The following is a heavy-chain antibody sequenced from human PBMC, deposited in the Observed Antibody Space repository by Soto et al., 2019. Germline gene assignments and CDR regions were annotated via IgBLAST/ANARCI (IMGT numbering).Heavy chain of an antibody. CDR2: ISSSGDAI. CDR1: GFIFSDYT. J-gene: IGHJ6*02. CDR3: ARDQVGITLFVGVYYFFGMEV. D-gene: IGHD1-26*01. Sequence: EVQLVESGGDLVQPGGSLRLSCAASGFIFSDYTMTWVRQAPGRGLEFVSHISSSGDAIFYAESVKGRFTVSRDNAKNSLYLQMNSLRDDDTAVYFCARDQVGITLFVGVYYFFGMEVWGQGTAVTVSS. V-gene: IGHV3-48*02.